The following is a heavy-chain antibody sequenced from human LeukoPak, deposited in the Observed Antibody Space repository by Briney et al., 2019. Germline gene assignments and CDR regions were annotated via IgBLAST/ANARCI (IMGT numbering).Heavy chain of an antibody. CDR2: IIPVFGTA. Sequence: GASVKVSCKASGYTFTSYDINWVRQAPGQGLEWMGGIIPVFGTANYVQKFQGRVTITADDSTSTAYMELSSLRSEDTAVYYCARGARFWGAVAGMRYYFDYWGQGTLVTVSS. CDR1: GYTFTSYD. D-gene: IGHD6-19*01. V-gene: IGHV1-69*13. J-gene: IGHJ4*02. CDR3: ARGARFWGAVAGMRYYFDY.